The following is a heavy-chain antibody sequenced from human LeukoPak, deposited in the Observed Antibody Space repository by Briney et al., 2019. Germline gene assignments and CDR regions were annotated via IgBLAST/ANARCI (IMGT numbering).Heavy chain of an antibody. D-gene: IGHD4-23*01. CDR2: IYYGGST. CDR3: AREGAVVDPSGYYYYYYMDV. J-gene: IGHJ6*03. Sequence: SETLSLTCTVSGGSILSSSYYWGWIRQPPGKGLEWIGSIYYGGSTDYNPSLKSRVIISVDTSKNQFSLKLSSVTAADTAVYYCAREGAVVDPSGYYYYYYMDVWGKGTTVTISS. CDR1: GGSILSSSYY. V-gene: IGHV4-39*07.